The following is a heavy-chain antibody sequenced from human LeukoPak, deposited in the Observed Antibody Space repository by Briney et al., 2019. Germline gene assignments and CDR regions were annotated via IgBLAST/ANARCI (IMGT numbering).Heavy chain of an antibody. J-gene: IGHJ6*02. CDR2: ISGSGGST. CDR1: GFTFSSYA. Sequence: GGSLRLSCAASGFTFSSYAMSWVRQAPGKGLEWVSAISGSGGSTYYADSVKGRFTISRDNSKNTLYLRMNSLRAEDTAVYYCAKDSPVIAVAGFWPYGMDVWGQGTTVTVSS. D-gene: IGHD6-19*01. V-gene: IGHV3-23*01. CDR3: AKDSPVIAVAGFWPYGMDV.